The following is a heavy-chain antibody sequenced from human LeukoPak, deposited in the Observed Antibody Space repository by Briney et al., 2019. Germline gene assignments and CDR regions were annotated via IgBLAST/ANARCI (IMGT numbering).Heavy chain of an antibody. CDR2: IYYSGST. J-gene: IGHJ4*02. V-gene: IGHV4-59*12. D-gene: IGHD3-10*01. CDR3: ARGPWFGAPIDY. Sequence: SETLSLTCTVSGGSISSYYWSWIRQPPGKGLEWIGYIYYSGSTNYNPSLKSRVSISVDTSKNQFSLKLSSVTAADTAVYYCARGPWFGAPIDYWGQGTLVTVSS. CDR1: GGSISSYY.